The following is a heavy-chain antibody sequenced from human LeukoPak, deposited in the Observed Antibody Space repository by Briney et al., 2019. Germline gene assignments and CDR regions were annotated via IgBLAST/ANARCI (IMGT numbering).Heavy chain of an antibody. CDR1: GCTFSSYW. CDR2: IKQDGSEK. Sequence: GGSLRLSCAASGCTFSSYWMSWVRQAPGKGLEWVANIKQDGSEKYYVDSVKGRFTISRDNAKNSLYLQMNSLRAEDTAVYYCAKELHFGVYSSGWYSYYFDYWGQGTLVTVSS. CDR3: AKELHFGVYSSGWYSYYFDY. D-gene: IGHD6-19*01. V-gene: IGHV3-7*01. J-gene: IGHJ4*02.